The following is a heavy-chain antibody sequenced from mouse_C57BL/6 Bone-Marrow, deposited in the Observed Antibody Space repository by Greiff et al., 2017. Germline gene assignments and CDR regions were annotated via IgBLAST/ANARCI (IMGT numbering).Heavy chain of an antibody. J-gene: IGHJ4*01. CDR1: GFTFSDYY. Sequence: EVQLVESEGGLVQPGSSMKLSCTASGFTFSDYYMAWVRQVPEKGLEWVANINYDGSSTYYLDSLKSRFIISRDNAKNILYLQMSSLKSEDTATYYCARGGWKMDYWGQGTSVTVSS. CDR3: ARGGWKMDY. D-gene: IGHD1-1*02. V-gene: IGHV5-16*01. CDR2: INYDGSST.